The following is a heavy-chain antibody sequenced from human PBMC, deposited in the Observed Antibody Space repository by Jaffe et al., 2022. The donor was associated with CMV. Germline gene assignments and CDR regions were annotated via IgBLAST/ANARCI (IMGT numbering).Heavy chain of an antibody. CDR1: GFTFSSYA. CDR3: AKALQTGGWELLYPQTFDY. D-gene: IGHD1-26*01. Sequence: EVQLVESGGGLVQPGGSLRLSCAASGFTFSSYAMSWVRQAPGKGLEWVSAISGSGGSTYYADSVKGRFTISRDNSKNTLYLQMNSLRAEDTAVYYCAKALQTGGWELLYPQTFDYWGQGTLVTVSS. CDR2: ISGSGGST. J-gene: IGHJ4*02. V-gene: IGHV3-23*04.